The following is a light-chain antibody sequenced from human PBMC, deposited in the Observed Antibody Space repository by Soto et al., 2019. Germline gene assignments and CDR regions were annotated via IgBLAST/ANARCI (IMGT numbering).Light chain of an antibody. Sequence: QSVLTQPTSASGTPGQRVTISCSGSGSNIGSHDVYWYQHLPGTAPKVLIYRNNQRPSGVPDRFSASRSGTSASLAISGPRSEDEAEYYCVAWDDSLSGLVFGGWTKVTVL. CDR1: GSNIGSHD. J-gene: IGLJ3*02. V-gene: IGLV1-47*02. CDR2: RNN. CDR3: VAWDDSLSGLV.